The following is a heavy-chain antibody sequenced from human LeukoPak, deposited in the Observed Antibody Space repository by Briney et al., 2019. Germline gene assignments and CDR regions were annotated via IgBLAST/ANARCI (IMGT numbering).Heavy chain of an antibody. CDR2: ISSSSSYI. J-gene: IGHJ4*02. D-gene: IGHD3-3*01. CDR1: GFTFSSYE. CDR3: ARDIDFWSGYYYY. Sequence: GGSLRLSCAASGFTFSSYEMNWVRQAPGKGLEWVSSISSSSSYIYYADSVKGRFTISRDNAKNSLYLQMNSLRAEDTAVYYCARDIDFWSGYYYYWGQGTLVTVSS. V-gene: IGHV3-21*01.